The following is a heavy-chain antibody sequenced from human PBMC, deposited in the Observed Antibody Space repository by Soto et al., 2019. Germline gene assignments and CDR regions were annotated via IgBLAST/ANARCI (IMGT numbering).Heavy chain of an antibody. CDR3: AKGTTVVIFFDY. Sequence: QVQLQESGPGLVKPSETLSLTCTVSGGSVSSGSYYWSWIRQPPGKGLEWIGYIYYTGSTNYTPSLMSRVTISVDTSKNQFSLKLSSVTAADTAVYYCAKGTTVVIFFDYWGQGPLVTVSS. J-gene: IGHJ4*02. CDR1: GGSVSSGSYY. D-gene: IGHD4-17*01. V-gene: IGHV4-61*01. CDR2: IYYTGST.